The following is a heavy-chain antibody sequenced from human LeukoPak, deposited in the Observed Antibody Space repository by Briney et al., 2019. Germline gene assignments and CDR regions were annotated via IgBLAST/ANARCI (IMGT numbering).Heavy chain of an antibody. CDR3: ARALGPYSSSTPLDY. J-gene: IGHJ4*02. CDR1: GGTFSSYA. Sequence: SVKVSCKASGGTFSSYAISWVRQAPGQGLEWMGGIIPIFGTANYAQKFQGRVTITTDESTSTAYMELSSLRSDDTAVYYCARALGPYSSSTPLDYWGQGTLVTVSS. D-gene: IGHD6-6*01. V-gene: IGHV1-69*05. CDR2: IIPIFGTA.